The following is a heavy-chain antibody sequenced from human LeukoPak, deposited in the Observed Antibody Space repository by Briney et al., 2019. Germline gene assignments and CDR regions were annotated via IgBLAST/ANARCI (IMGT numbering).Heavy chain of an antibody. CDR3: ARGLGRLYGMDV. Sequence: PSETLSLTCTGSGGSISSYYWSWIRQPPGKGLEWIGYIYYSGSTNYNPSLKSRVTISVDTSKNQFSLKLSSVTAADTAVYYCARGLGRLYGMDVWGQGTTVTVSS. V-gene: IGHV4-59*01. D-gene: IGHD3-16*01. CDR2: IYYSGST. J-gene: IGHJ6*02. CDR1: GGSISSYY.